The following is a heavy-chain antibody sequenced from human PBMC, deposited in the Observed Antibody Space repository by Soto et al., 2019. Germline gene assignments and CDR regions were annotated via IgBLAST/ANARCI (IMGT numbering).Heavy chain of an antibody. Sequence: SETLSLTCTVSGGSITSGGHYFICIRQPPWNGLELIGYIYYSGDTYYNPSLKSRVTISLDTSKNQFSLNLNSVTAADTAVYYCASRVDSDTGGYYSYYFDYWGQGTRVTVS. J-gene: IGHJ4*02. CDR2: IYYSGDT. D-gene: IGHD3-22*01. V-gene: IGHV4-31*03. CDR3: ASRVDSDTGGYYSYYFDY. CDR1: GGSITSGGHY.